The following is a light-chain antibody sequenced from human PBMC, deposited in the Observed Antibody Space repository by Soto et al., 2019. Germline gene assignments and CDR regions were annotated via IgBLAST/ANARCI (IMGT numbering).Light chain of an antibody. Sequence: DIQMTQSPSTLSASVGERVTITCRASQSINDWFAWFQQKPGKAPKVLIYKPSNVENGVPSTFSGSGSGTEFTVTISNLQSDDFATYDCQHYYGSSWSFGQGPKVEIK. J-gene: IGKJ1*01. CDR2: KPS. CDR1: QSINDW. V-gene: IGKV1-5*03. CDR3: QHYYGSSWS.